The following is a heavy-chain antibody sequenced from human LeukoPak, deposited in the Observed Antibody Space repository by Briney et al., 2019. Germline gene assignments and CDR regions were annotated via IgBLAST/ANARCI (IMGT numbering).Heavy chain of an antibody. CDR2: ISSSSSYT. J-gene: IGHJ4*02. V-gene: IGHV3-21*01. Sequence: GGSLRLSCAASGFTFSRYSMNWVRQAPGKGLEWVSSISSSSSYTYYADSVKGRFTISRDNAKNSLYLQMNSLRAEDTAVYYCARLGSQFDYWGQGTLVTVSS. CDR1: GFTFSRYS. D-gene: IGHD7-27*01. CDR3: ARLGSQFDY.